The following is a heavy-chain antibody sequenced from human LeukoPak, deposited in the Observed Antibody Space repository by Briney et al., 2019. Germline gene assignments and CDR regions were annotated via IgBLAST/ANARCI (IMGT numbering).Heavy chain of an antibody. J-gene: IGHJ4*02. Sequence: GGSLRVSCAASGFILNNYAMTWVRQAPGRGLEWVSAISGSGGSTYYADSVKGRFTISRDNSKNTLYLQMNSLRAEDTAVYYCAKDSRGSSVRVFDYWGQGTLVTVSS. CDR3: AKDSRGSSVRVFDY. V-gene: IGHV3-23*01. CDR2: ISGSGGST. CDR1: GFILNNYA. D-gene: IGHD5/OR15-5a*01.